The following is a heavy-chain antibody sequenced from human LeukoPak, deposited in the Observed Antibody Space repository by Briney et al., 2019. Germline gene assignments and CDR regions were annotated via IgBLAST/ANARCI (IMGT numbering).Heavy chain of an antibody. CDR3: VRVARDQFYYGMDV. D-gene: IGHD2-2*01. CDR1: GYTFTSYG. V-gene: IGHV1-18*01. J-gene: IGHJ6*02. CDR2: ISAYNGNT. Sequence: ASVKVSCKASGYTFTSYGISWVRQAPGQGLEWMGWISAYNGNTNYAQKLQGRVTMTTDTSTSTAYMELRSLRSDDTAVYYCVRVARDQFYYGMDVWGQGTTVTVSS.